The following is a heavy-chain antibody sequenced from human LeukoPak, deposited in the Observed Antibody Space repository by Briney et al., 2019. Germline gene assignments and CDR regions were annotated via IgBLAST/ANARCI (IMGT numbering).Heavy chain of an antibody. CDR3: AKDPLGFCTRATCRYLDS. Sequence: SGGSLRLSCAASGFIFTDYGMHWVRQAPGKGLEWVAFIWYDGSNRYYADSVKGRFTISRDNSENTLFLQMSSLRTEDTAVYYCAKDPLGFCTRATCRYLDSWGQGTLVTVSS. CDR1: GFIFTDYG. J-gene: IGHJ4*02. D-gene: IGHD2-8*01. V-gene: IGHV3-30*02. CDR2: IWYDGSNR.